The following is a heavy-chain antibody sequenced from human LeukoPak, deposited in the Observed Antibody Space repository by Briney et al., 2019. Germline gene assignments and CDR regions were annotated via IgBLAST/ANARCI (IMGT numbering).Heavy chain of an antibody. J-gene: IGHJ4*02. Sequence: ASVKVSCKSSGYTFTDYYIHWVRQAPGQGLECVGWINPKNGGTNYAQKFQGRVTMTRDTSISTAYMELSRLRSDDTAVYYCARDATMRPFDYWGQGTLVTVSS. CDR3: ARDATMRPFDY. CDR1: GYTFTDYY. V-gene: IGHV1-2*02. CDR2: INPKNGGT. D-gene: IGHD2-2*01.